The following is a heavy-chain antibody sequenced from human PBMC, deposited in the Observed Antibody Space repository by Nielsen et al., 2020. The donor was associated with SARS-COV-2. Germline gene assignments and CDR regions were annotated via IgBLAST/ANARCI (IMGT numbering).Heavy chain of an antibody. V-gene: IGHV3-11*01. D-gene: IGHD3-10*01. CDR3: AKDRGVTRNYYYYGMDV. CDR1: GFTFSDYY. CDR2: ISSSGSTI. Sequence: LKISCAASGFTFSDYYMSWIRQAPGKGLEWVSYISSSGSTIYYADSVKGRFTISRDNAKNSLYLQMNSLRAEDTAVYYCAKDRGVTRNYYYYGMDVWGQGTTVTVSS. J-gene: IGHJ6*02.